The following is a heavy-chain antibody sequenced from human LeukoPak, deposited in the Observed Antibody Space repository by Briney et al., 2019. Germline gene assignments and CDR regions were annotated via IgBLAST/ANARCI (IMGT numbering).Heavy chain of an antibody. D-gene: IGHD6-19*01. CDR3: TTTRRYSSGWYFDY. V-gene: IGHV3-33*01. CDR1: GFAFSTYG. J-gene: IGHJ4*02. CDR2: IWFDGSNK. Sequence: GGSLRLSCAASGFAFSTYGMHWVRQAPGKGLEGVAVIWFDGSNKYYADSVKGRFTISRDNSENTLYLQMNSLKTEDTAVYYCTTTRRYSSGWYFDYWGQGTLVTVSS.